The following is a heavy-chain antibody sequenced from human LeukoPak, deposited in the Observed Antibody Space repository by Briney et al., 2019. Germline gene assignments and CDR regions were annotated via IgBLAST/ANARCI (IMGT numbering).Heavy chain of an antibody. CDR2: ISGSGGST. D-gene: IGHD3-16*01. V-gene: IGHV3-23*01. CDR3: AKGSQYYSRYFDY. Sequence: GGSLRLSCAASGFTFSSHAMSWVRQAPGKGLGWVSAISGSGGSTYYADSVKGRFTISRDNSKNMLYLQMNSLRAEDTAVYYYAKGSQYYSRYFDYWGQGTLVTVSS. CDR1: GFTFSSHA. J-gene: IGHJ4*02.